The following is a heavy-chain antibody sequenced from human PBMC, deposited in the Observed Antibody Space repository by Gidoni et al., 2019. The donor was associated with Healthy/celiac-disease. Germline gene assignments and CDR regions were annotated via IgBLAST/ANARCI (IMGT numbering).Heavy chain of an antibody. CDR3: ARLPSGGSSSYYYYYMDV. J-gene: IGHJ6*03. Sequence: DVQLVQSGAEVKKPGESLRISCKGSGYSFTSYWISWVHQMPGKGLEWMGRIDPSDSDTNYSPSCQGNVTSSADKSSSTADLQWSSLKASDTAMYYCARLPSGGSSSYYYYYMDVWGKGTTVTVSS. D-gene: IGHD6-6*01. CDR2: IDPSDSDT. V-gene: IGHV5-10-1*03. CDR1: GYSFTSYW.